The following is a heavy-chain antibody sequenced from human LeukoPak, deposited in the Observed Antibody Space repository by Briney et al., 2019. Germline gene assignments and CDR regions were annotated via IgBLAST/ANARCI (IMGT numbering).Heavy chain of an antibody. CDR2: MSYDGSNK. CDR3: AKDVGNYAPTLFDY. CDR1: GFTFSSYG. D-gene: IGHD4-4*01. V-gene: IGHV3-30*18. J-gene: IGHJ4*02. Sequence: GGSLRLSCAASGFTFSSYGMHWVRQAPGKGLEWVAVMSYDGSNKFYADSVKGRFTISGDNSKNTLYLQMNSLRAEDTAVYYCAKDVGNYAPTLFDYWGQGTLVTVSS.